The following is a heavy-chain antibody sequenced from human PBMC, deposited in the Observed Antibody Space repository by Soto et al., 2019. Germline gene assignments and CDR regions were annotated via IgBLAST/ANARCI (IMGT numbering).Heavy chain of an antibody. J-gene: IGHJ6*03. CDR2: INHSGST. V-gene: IGHV4-34*01. Sequence: SETLSLTCAVYGGSFSGYYWSWICQPPGKGLEWIGEINHSGSTNYNPSLKSRVTISVDTSKNQFSLKLSSVTAADTAVYYCARGTSGGSLYYYYYYMDVWGKGTTVTVS. CDR1: GGSFSGYY. D-gene: IGHD2-15*01. CDR3: ARGTSGGSLYYYYYYMDV.